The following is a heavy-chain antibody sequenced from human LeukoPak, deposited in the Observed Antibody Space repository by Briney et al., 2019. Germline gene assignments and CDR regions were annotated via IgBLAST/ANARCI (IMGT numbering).Heavy chain of an antibody. CDR1: GFTFSSYG. CDR3: AKAPVTTCSGAYCYPFDY. CDR2: ISYDGSNK. V-gene: IGHV3-30*18. D-gene: IGHD2-15*01. Sequence: PGRSLRLSCAASGFTFSSYGMHWVRQAPGKGLEWVAVISYDGSNKYYADSVKGRFTISRDSSKNTLYLQMNSLRAEDAAVYYCAKAPVTTCSGAYCYPFDYWGQGTLVTVSS. J-gene: IGHJ4*02.